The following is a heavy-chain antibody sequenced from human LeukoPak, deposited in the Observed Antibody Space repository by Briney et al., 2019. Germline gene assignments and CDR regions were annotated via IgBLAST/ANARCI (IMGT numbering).Heavy chain of an antibody. J-gene: IGHJ6*02. V-gene: IGHV4-34*01. CDR1: GGSFSGYY. D-gene: IGHD2-2*01. Sequence: SETLSLTCAVYGGSFSGYYWSWIRQPPGKGLEWIAEINHSGSTNYNPSHKSRVTISVDTSKNQCSLKLSSVTAADTAVYYCARLKFCSSTSCSYYYYGMDVWGQGTTDTVSS. CDR3: ARLKFCSSTSCSYYYYGMDV. CDR2: INHSGST.